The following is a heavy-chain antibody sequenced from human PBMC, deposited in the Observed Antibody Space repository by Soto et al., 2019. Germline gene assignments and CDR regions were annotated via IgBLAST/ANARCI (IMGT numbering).Heavy chain of an antibody. J-gene: IGHJ4*02. V-gene: IGHV5-51*01. CDR3: VRQGYYHDSSGYYLLGFDY. CDR1: GYSFGHFW. D-gene: IGHD3-22*01. Sequence: GESLKISCKGSGYSFGHFWIGWVRQMPVKGLEWMGIIYPGDSDTKYSPSFQGQVTISADKSIRTAYLQWYSLNSSDTAMYYRVRQGYYHDSSGYYLLGFDYWGQGTLLTVSS. CDR2: IYPGDSDT.